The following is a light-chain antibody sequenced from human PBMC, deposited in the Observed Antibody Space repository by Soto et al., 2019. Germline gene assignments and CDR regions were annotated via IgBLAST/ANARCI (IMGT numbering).Light chain of an antibody. CDR2: GAS. CDR3: QQYGSSPGVT. Sequence: EIVLTQSPGTLSLSPWERATLSCRASQSVSSSYLAWYQQKPGQAPRLLIYGASSRATGIPDRFSGSGSGTDLTLTISRLEPEDFAVYYCQQYGSSPGVTFGQGTRLEIK. V-gene: IGKV3-20*01. CDR1: QSVSSSY. J-gene: IGKJ5*01.